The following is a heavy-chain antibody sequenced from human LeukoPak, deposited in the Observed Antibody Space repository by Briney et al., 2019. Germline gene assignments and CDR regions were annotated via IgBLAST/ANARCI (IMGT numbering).Heavy chain of an antibody. V-gene: IGHV3-30*06. CDR3: AKGLRFVDQ. J-gene: IGHJ4*02. CDR2: IYWDGT. D-gene: IGHD5-12*01. Sequence: GGSLRLSCVASGFTFSSFAMQWVRQAPGKGLEWVAAIYWDGTNYADSGKGRFTISRDDSKNTLYLHVNSLRPEDTAMYYCAKGLRFVDQWGQGTLVTVSS. CDR1: GFTFSSFA.